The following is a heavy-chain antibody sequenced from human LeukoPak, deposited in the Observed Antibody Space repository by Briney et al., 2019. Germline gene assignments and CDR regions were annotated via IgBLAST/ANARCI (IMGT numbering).Heavy chain of an antibody. CDR2: IRSKANSYAT. J-gene: IGHJ4*02. D-gene: IGHD3-10*01. CDR3: TGMVRGVKDFEY. V-gene: IGHV3-73*01. Sequence: GGSLRLSCAASGFTFSGSAMHWVRQASGKGLEWVGRIRSKANSYATAYAASVKGRFTISRDDSKNTAYLQMNSLKTEDTAVYYCTGMVRGVKDFEYWGQGTLVTVSS. CDR1: GFTFSGSA.